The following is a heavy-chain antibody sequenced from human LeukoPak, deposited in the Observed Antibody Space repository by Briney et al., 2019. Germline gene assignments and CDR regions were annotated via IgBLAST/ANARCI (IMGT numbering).Heavy chain of an antibody. V-gene: IGHV3-33*08. CDR2: IWHDGSDK. D-gene: IGHD3-3*01. J-gene: IGHJ4*02. Sequence: GGSLRLSCAASGFIFSSYGMHWVRQAPGKGLEWVAIIWHDGSDKYYADSVKGRFTISRDNSKNTLYLQMNSLRAEDTAVYFCTTQSDNFSLDHWAQGPLVTVPS. CDR3: TTQSDNFSLDH. CDR1: GFIFSSYG.